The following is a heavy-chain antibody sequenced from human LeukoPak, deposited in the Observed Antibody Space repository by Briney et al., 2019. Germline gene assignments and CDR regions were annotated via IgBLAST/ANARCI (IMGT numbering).Heavy chain of an antibody. V-gene: IGHV4-39*01. Sequence: SETLSLTCTGSGGSISSSSHSWGWIRQPPGKGLEWTGTIYYTGRTYYNPSLESRLTISVDTSKNQFSLKLTSVTAADTAIYYCAQSLGSGNWIGNWFDPWGQGTLVTVSS. D-gene: IGHD1-1*01. CDR2: IYYTGRT. J-gene: IGHJ5*02. CDR3: AQSLGSGNWIGNWFDP. CDR1: GGSISSSSHS.